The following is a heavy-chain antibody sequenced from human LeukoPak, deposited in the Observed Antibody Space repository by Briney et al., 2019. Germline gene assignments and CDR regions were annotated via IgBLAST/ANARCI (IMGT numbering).Heavy chain of an antibody. J-gene: IGHJ6*03. Sequence: GGSLRLSCAASGFTFSSYWMHWVRQAPGKGLVWVSRINSDGSSTSYADSVKGRFTISRDNAKNTLYLQMNSLRAEDTAVYYCARARYNWNDSLYYYYYYMDVWGKGTTVTISS. CDR2: INSDGSST. CDR1: GFTFSSYW. D-gene: IGHD1-1*01. CDR3: ARARYNWNDSLYYYYYYMDV. V-gene: IGHV3-74*01.